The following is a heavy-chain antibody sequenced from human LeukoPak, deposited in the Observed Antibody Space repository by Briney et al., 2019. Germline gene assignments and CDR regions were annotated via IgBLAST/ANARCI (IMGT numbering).Heavy chain of an antibody. D-gene: IGHD2-21*01. Sequence: PSETLSLTCAVYGGSFSGYYWSWIRQPPGKGLEWIGETNHSGSTNYNPSLKSRVTISVDTSKNQFSLKLSSVTAADTAVYYCARPRTYSNAFDIWGQGTMVTVSS. CDR3: ARPRTYSNAFDI. V-gene: IGHV4-34*01. CDR1: GGSFSGYY. CDR2: TNHSGST. J-gene: IGHJ3*02.